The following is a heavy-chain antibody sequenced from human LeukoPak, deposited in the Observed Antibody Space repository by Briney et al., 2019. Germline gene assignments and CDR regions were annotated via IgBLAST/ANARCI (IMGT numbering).Heavy chain of an antibody. D-gene: IGHD3-22*01. CDR2: ISYDGNNK. CDR3: AKQNGDYYDSSSYYDY. CDR1: GFTFSSYG. Sequence: GGSLRLSCAASGFTFSSYGMHWVRQAPGKGLEWVAVISYDGNNKYCADSVKGRFTISRDNSKNTLYLQTNSLRTEDTAVYYCAKQNGDYYDSSSYYDYWGQGTLVTVSS. V-gene: IGHV3-30*18. J-gene: IGHJ4*02.